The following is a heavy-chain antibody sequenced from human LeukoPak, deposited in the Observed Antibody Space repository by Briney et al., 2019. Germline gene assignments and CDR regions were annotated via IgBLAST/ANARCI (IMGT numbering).Heavy chain of an antibody. CDR3: ARGRVSSSTWYSTYYYYFYMDV. CDR1: GGSITMYY. D-gene: IGHD4-11*01. V-gene: IGHV4-59*01. Sequence: SETLSLTCTVSGGSITMYYWTWIRHPPGKGLEWIGYVDHTGSTNFNPSLNGRVSISRDTSKNLFSLRLRSVTAADTAVYFCARGRVSSSTWYSTYYYYFYMDVWGKGTTVTVSS. J-gene: IGHJ6*03. CDR2: VDHTGST.